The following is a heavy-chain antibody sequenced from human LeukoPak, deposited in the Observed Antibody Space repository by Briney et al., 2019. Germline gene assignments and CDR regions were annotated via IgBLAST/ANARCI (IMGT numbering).Heavy chain of an antibody. CDR3: MLGYCSSTICYRGDY. V-gene: IGHV3-21*01. J-gene: IGHJ4*02. CDR1: GFTFSSYS. D-gene: IGHD2-2*01. CDR2: ISSSSSYI. Sequence: GGSLRLSCAASGFTFSSYSMNWVRQAPGKGLEWVSSISSSSSYIYYADSVKGRFTISRDNAKNSLYLQMNSLRAEDTAVYYCMLGYCSSTICYRGDYWGQGTLVTVSS.